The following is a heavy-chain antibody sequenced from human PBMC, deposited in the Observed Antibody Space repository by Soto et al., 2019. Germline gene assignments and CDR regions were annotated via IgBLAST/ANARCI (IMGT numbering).Heavy chain of an antibody. Sequence: QVQLVESGGGVVQPGRSLRLSCAASGFTFSSYGMHWVRQAPGKGLEWVAVISYDGSNKYYADSVKGRFTISRENSKNTLYLQMNSLRAEDTAVYYCAKDLIAAAGTYYYYGMDVWGQGTTVTVSS. CDR2: ISYDGSNK. V-gene: IGHV3-30*18. CDR3: AKDLIAAAGTYYYYGMDV. J-gene: IGHJ6*02. D-gene: IGHD6-13*01. CDR1: GFTFSSYG.